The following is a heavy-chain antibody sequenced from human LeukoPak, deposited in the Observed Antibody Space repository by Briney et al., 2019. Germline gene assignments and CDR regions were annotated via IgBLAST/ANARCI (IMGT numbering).Heavy chain of an antibody. CDR2: ISYDGSEG. Sequence: GGSLRLSCAASGFTFSNYAMHWVRQAPGKGLEWVAIISYDGSEGYYADSVKGRFTISRDNSKNTLYLQMNSLRAEDTAVYYCARGAVITYYYYGMDVWGQGTTVTVSS. CDR1: GFTFSNYA. J-gene: IGHJ6*02. CDR3: ARGAVITYYYYGMDV. V-gene: IGHV3-30*04. D-gene: IGHD3-22*01.